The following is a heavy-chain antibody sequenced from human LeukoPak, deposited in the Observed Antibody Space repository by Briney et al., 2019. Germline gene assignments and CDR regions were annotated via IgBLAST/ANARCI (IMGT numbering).Heavy chain of an antibody. J-gene: IGHJ4*02. Sequence: PSETLPLTCTVSGGSVSSGSYYWSWIRQPPGKGLEWIGYIYYSGSTNYNPSLKSRVTISVDTSKNQFSLKLSSVTAADTAVYYCARGGNYYDSSPLDYWGQGTLVTVSS. CDR1: GGSVSSGSYY. CDR2: IYYSGST. D-gene: IGHD3-22*01. CDR3: ARGGNYYDSSPLDY. V-gene: IGHV4-61*01.